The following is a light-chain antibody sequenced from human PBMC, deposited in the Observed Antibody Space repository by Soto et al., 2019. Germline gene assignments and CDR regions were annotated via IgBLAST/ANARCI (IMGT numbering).Light chain of an antibody. Sequence: DIQMTQSPSTLSASVGDRVTITCRASQTISSWLAWYQQKPGKAPKLLIYDASSLESGVPSRFRGSVSGTEFTLTISSLQXXXXATYYCQQYNSYPYTFGQGTKLEIK. CDR3: QQYNSYPYT. J-gene: IGKJ2*01. CDR2: DAS. V-gene: IGKV1-5*01. CDR1: QTISSW.